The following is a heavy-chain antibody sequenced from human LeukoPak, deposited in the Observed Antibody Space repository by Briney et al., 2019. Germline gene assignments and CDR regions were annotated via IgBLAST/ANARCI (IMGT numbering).Heavy chain of an antibody. J-gene: IGHJ4*02. Sequence: ASVKVSCKASGYTFTGYYMHWVRQAPGQGLEWMGWINPNSGGTNYAQKFQGRVTMTRDTSITTAYMELSRLRSDDTAVYYCARGGKYSGYELDYWGQGTLVTVSS. D-gene: IGHD5-12*01. CDR3: ARGGKYSGYELDY. V-gene: IGHV1-2*02. CDR2: INPNSGGT. CDR1: GYTFTGYY.